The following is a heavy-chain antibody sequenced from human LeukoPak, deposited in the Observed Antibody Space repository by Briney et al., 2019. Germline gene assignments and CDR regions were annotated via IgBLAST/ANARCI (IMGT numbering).Heavy chain of an antibody. CDR3: ARSSSYFTYFDL. V-gene: IGHV3-11*04. D-gene: IGHD2/OR15-2a*01. J-gene: IGHJ2*01. Sequence: GGSLRLSCAASGFTLRDYYMSWIRQAPGKGLEWISYMSSTGNTIYYAESVKGRFTVSRDSANNSMSLQMTSLRAEDSAVYYCARSSSYFTYFDLWGRGTLVTVSS. CDR1: GFTLRDYY. CDR2: MSSTGNTI.